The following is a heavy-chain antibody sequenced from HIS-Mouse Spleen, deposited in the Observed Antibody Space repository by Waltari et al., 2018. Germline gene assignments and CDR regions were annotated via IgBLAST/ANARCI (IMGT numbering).Heavy chain of an antibody. CDR2: IYYSGST. V-gene: IGHV4-39*07. D-gene: IGHD6-13*01. CDR1: VGSISSIRSY. J-gene: IGHJ2*01. CDR3: AREIPYSSSWYDWYFDL. Sequence: QLQLQESGPGLVKPSETLSLTCTVSVGSISSIRSYLGWIRQPPGKGLEWIGSIYYSGSTYYNPSLKSRVTISVDTSKNQFSLKLSSVTAADTAVYYCAREIPYSSSWYDWYFDLWGRGTLVTVSS.